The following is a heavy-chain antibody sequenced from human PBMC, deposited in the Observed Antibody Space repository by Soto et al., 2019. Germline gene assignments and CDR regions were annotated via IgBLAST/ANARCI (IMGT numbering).Heavy chain of an antibody. J-gene: IGHJ3*02. D-gene: IGHD6-13*01. CDR1: GVTFSSYA. CDR3: ARKYGVAAAGTVNDAFDI. CDR2: IIPIFGTA. Sequence: ASVKVSCKASGVTFSSYAISWVRQANGQGLEWMGGIIPIFGTANYAQKFQGRVTITADESTSTAYMELSSLRSEDTAVYYCARKYGVAAAGTVNDAFDIWGQGTMVTVSS. V-gene: IGHV1-69*13.